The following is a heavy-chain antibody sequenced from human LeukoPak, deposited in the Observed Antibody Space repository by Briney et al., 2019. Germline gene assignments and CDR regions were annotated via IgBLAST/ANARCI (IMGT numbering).Heavy chain of an antibody. CDR1: GFTFSSNG. Sequence: GGSLRLSCVASGFTFSSNGMHWVRQAPGKGLEWVTFIQYDGSKKYYADSVKGRFTISRDNTKNTLYLEMNSLRAEDTAVYYCAKDIGSYYDYWGQGILVTVSS. D-gene: IGHD3-10*01. J-gene: IGHJ4*02. V-gene: IGHV3-30*02. CDR3: AKDIGSYYDY. CDR2: IQYDGSKK.